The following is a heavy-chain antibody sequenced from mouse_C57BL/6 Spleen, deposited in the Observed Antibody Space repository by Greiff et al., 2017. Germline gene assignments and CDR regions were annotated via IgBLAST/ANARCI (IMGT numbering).Heavy chain of an antibody. CDR3: ARTYGNFYWYFDV. Sequence: VQLQQPGAELVRPGSSVKLSCKASGYTFTSYWMHWVKQRPIQGLEWIGNIDPSDSDTHYNQKFKDKATLTVDKSSSTAYMQLSSLTSEDSAVYYCARTYGNFYWYFDVWGTGTTVTVSS. CDR1: GYTFTSYW. J-gene: IGHJ1*03. V-gene: IGHV1-52*01. CDR2: IDPSDSDT. D-gene: IGHD2-1*01.